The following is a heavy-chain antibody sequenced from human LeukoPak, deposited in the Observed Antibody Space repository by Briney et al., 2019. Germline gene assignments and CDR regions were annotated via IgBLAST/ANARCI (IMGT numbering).Heavy chain of an antibody. J-gene: IGHJ5*02. V-gene: IGHV4-39*07. CDR1: GLSICSSNYY. CDR2: IYYSGST. Sequence: SETLSLTCTVSGLSICSSNYYWGSIRQPPGKGLEWNGSIYYSGSTYYNPSLKSRVTISVDTSKNQFFLKLSSVTAADTAVYYCARDRGLKNYWFDPWGQGTLVTVSS. CDR3: ARDRGLKNYWFDP. D-gene: IGHD2-15*01.